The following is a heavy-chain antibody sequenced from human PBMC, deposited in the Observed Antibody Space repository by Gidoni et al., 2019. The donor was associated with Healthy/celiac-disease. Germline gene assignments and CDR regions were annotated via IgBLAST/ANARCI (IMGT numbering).Heavy chain of an antibody. Sequence: QVQLQESGPGLVKPSETLSLTCTVSGGSISSYYWSWIRQPPGKGLEWIGYIYYSGSTNYNPSLKSRVTISVDTSKNQFSLKLSSVTAADTAVYYCARLAGKSTVTTRGMYYYYYGMDVWGQGTTVTVSS. CDR3: ARLAGKSTVTTRGMYYYYYGMDV. J-gene: IGHJ6*02. CDR2: IYYSGST. V-gene: IGHV4-59*08. D-gene: IGHD4-17*01. CDR1: GGSISSYY.